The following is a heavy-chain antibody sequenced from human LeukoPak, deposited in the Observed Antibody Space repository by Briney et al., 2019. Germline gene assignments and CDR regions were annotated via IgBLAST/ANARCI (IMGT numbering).Heavy chain of an antibody. V-gene: IGHV3-48*01. Sequence: PGGSLRLSCAASGFTFSNYNMNWVRQAPGKGLEWVSYISSSSSTIYYADSVKGRFTISRDNAKNSLYLQMNSLRAEDTAVYYCARGFRGDNFDYWGQGTLVTVSS. CDR2: ISSSSSTI. CDR3: ARGFRGDNFDY. J-gene: IGHJ4*02. D-gene: IGHD7-27*01. CDR1: GFTFSNYN.